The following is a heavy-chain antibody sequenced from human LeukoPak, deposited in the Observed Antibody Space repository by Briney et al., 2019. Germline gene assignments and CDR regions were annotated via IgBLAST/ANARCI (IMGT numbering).Heavy chain of an antibody. CDR2: FDPEDGET. CDR3: ATEPQKTFYYYYGMDV. V-gene: IGHV1-24*01. CDR1: GYTLTELS. Sequence: ASVKVSCKVSGYTLTELSMHWVRQAPGKGLEWMGGFDPEDGETIYAQKFQGRVTMTEDTSTDTAYMELSSLRSEDTAVYYCATEPQKTFYYYYGMDVWGQGATVTVSS. J-gene: IGHJ6*02.